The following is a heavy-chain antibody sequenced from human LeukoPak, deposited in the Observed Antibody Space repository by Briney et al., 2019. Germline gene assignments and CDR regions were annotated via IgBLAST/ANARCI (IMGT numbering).Heavy chain of an antibody. D-gene: IGHD3-16*01. Sequence: ASVKVSCTASGGTSSSYTISWVRHAPGQGLEWMGGIIPIFGTANYAQKFQGRVTITADKSTSTAYMELSSLRSEDTAVYYCARGVDTGGYFDYWGQGTLVTVSS. V-gene: IGHV1-69*06. CDR1: GGTSSSYT. CDR3: ARGVDTGGYFDY. CDR2: IIPIFGTA. J-gene: IGHJ4*02.